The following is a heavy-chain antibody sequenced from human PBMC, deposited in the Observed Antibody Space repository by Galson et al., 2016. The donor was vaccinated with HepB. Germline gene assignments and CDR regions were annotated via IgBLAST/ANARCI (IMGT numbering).Heavy chain of an antibody. CDR1: GFSFSSYG. D-gene: IGHD6-19*01. CDR2: IWYDGVNK. Sequence: SLRLSCAASGFSFSSYGMNWVRQAPGKGLEWVAIIWYDGVNKNYAESVKGRSTISRDNSKNTVYLQMNSLRAEDTAVYYCAREWQWLDGIDYWGQGTLVTVSS. CDR3: AREWQWLDGIDY. J-gene: IGHJ4*02. V-gene: IGHV3-33*01.